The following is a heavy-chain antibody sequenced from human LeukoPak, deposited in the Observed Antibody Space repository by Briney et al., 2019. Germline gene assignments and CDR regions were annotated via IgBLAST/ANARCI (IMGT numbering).Heavy chain of an antibody. D-gene: IGHD1-26*01. CDR3: AKDLVYDGGYSGSYSGFDY. J-gene: IGHJ4*02. CDR1: GFTFSSYA. V-gene: IGHV3-23*01. Sequence: GGSLRLSCAASGFTFSSYAMSWVRQAPGKGLEWVSAISGSGGSTYYADSVKGRFTISGDNSKNTLYLQMNSLRAEDTAVYYCAKDLVYDGGYSGSYSGFDYWGQGALVTVSS. CDR2: ISGSGGST.